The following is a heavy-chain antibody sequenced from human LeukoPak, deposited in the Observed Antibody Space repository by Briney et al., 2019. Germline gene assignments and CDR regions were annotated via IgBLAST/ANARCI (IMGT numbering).Heavy chain of an antibody. CDR3: ARGGYNYGYIY. CDR2: IMIGGST. V-gene: IGHV4-61*09. J-gene: IGHJ4*02. CDR1: GDSISTGTYY. Sequence: KTSETLSLTCTVSGDSISTGTYYWSWIRQPAGKGLEWIGQIMIGGSTDYNPSLKSRLTISLDTSKNQFSLKLNSMTAADTAVYYCARGGYNYGYIYWGQGTLVTVSS. D-gene: IGHD5-18*01.